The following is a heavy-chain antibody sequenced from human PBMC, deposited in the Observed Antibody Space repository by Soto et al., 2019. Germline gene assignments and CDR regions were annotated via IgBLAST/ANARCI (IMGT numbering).Heavy chain of an antibody. CDR3: AKGGTYSSSSPYYYYYYMDV. V-gene: IGHV3-23*01. J-gene: IGHJ6*03. CDR2: ISGSGGST. Sequence: GGSLRLSCAASGFTFSSYAMSWVRQAPGKGLEWVSAISGSGGSTYYADSVKGRFTISRDNSKNTLYLQMNSLRAEDTAVYYCAKGGTYSSSSPYYYYYYMDVWGKGTTVTVSS. CDR1: GFTFSSYA. D-gene: IGHD6-6*01.